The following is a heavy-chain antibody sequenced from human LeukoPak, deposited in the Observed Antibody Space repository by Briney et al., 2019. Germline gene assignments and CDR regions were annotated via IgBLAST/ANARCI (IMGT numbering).Heavy chain of an antibody. CDR3: ARRSSGSPPYYFGY. J-gene: IGHJ4*02. CDR2: INSDGSST. D-gene: IGHD1-26*01. CDR1: GFTFNSYW. Sequence: GGSLRLSCAASGFTFNSYWMHWVRQAPGKGLLWVSRINSDGSSTSYADSVKGRFTISRDNAKNTLYLQMNSLRAEDTAVYYCARRSSGSPPYYFGYWGQGTLVTVSS. V-gene: IGHV3-74*01.